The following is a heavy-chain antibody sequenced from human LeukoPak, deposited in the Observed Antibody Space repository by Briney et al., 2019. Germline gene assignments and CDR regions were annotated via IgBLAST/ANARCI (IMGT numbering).Heavy chain of an antibody. V-gene: IGHV1-18*01. CDR3: ARDDPIAVAGLIDY. D-gene: IGHD6-19*01. CDR2: ISAYNGNT. Sequence: ASVKVSCKASGYTFTSYGISWARQAPGQGLEWMGWISAYNGNTNYAQKLQGRVTMTTDTSTSTAYMELRSLRSDDTAVYYCARDDPIAVAGLIDYWGQGTLVTVSS. CDR1: GYTFTSYG. J-gene: IGHJ4*02.